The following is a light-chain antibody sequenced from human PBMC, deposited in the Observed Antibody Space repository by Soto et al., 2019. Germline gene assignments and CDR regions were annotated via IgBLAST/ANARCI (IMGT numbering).Light chain of an antibody. CDR1: QSVSSN. V-gene: IGKV3-15*01. CDR2: GAS. Sequence: EIVMTQSPATLSVSPGERATLSCRASQSVSSNLAWYQQKPGQAPRLLIYGASPRATGIPARFSGSGSGTEFTLTISSLQSEDFAVYYCQQYNNWPITCGQGTRLEIK. J-gene: IGKJ5*01. CDR3: QQYNNWPIT.